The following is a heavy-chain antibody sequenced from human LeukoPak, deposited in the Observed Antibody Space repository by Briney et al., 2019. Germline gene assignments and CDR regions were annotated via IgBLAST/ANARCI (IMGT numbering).Heavy chain of an antibody. J-gene: IGHJ6*02. V-gene: IGHV4-61*02. CDR1: GGSISSGSYN. Sequence: SETLSLTCTVSGGSISSGSYNWSCIRQPAGKGLEWIGRIYTSGSTNYNPSLKSRVTISVDTSKNQFSLKLSSVTAADTAVYYCARAELQSPWNGYYYGMDVWGQRTTVTVSS. D-gene: IGHD1-1*01. CDR3: ARAELQSPWNGYYYGMDV. CDR2: IYTSGST.